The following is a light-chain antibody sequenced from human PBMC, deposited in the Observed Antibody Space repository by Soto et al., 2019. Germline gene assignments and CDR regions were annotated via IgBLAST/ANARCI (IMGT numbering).Light chain of an antibody. J-gene: IGLJ7*01. CDR2: EVS. Sequence: QSVLTQPASVSGSPGQSITSSCTGTSSDVGSHNLVSWYQQHPGQAPKLMYEVSKRPLGVSARFSASKSGNTASLTISGLQAEDEADYYCCSYGGSRAVFGGGTQLTVL. CDR1: SSDVGSHNL. CDR3: CSYGGSRAV. V-gene: IGLV2-23*02.